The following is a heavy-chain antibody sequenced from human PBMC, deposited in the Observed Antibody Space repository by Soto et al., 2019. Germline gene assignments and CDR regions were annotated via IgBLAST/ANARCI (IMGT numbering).Heavy chain of an antibody. CDR1: GFTVSSNY. CDR2: IYSGGST. Sequence: GGSLRLSCAASGFTVSSNYMSWVRQAPGKGLEWVSVIYSGGSTYYADSVKGRFTISRDNSKNTLYLQMNSLRAEDTAVYYCARTPVDIVATDTYYFDYWGQGTLVTVSS. D-gene: IGHD5-12*01. CDR3: ARTPVDIVATDTYYFDY. V-gene: IGHV3-66*01. J-gene: IGHJ4*02.